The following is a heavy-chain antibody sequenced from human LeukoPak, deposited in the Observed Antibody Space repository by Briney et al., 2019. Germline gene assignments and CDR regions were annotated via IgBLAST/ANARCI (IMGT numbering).Heavy chain of an antibody. CDR2: ISGSGGST. CDR3: AKVGHPLLWSFDY. V-gene: IGHV3-23*01. Sequence: GGSLRLSCAASGFTFSSYGMHWVRQAPGKGLEWVSAISGSGGSTYYADSVKGRFTISRDNSKNTLYLQMNSLRAEDTAVYYCAKVGHPLLWSFDYWGQGTLVTVSS. J-gene: IGHJ4*02. D-gene: IGHD3-10*01. CDR1: GFTFSSYG.